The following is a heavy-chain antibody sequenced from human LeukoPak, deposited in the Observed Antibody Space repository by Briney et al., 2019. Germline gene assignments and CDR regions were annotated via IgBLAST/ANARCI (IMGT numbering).Heavy chain of an antibody. Sequence: SETLSLTCSVSGGSIRTSSYYWGWIRQSPVKGLEWIENLDFSGRTNYNPSLKSRFTLSIDTPQTQFSLRLTSVAPAAPAVYYCGTSGTVTFTPPAYWGRGALVTVCS. CDR3: GTSGTVTFTPPAY. CDR1: GGSIRTSSYY. CDR2: LDFSGRT. J-gene: IGHJ4*02. D-gene: IGHD3-10*01. V-gene: IGHV4-39*07.